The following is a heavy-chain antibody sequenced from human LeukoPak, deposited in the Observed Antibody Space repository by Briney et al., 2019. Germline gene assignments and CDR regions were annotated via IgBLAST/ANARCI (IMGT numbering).Heavy chain of an antibody. D-gene: IGHD3-22*01. CDR1: GFIVTNEY. J-gene: IGHJ4*02. CDR2: TRNKAKSYTT. Sequence: GGSLRLSCAASGFIVTNEYMSWVRQAPGKGLEWVGRTRNKAKSYTTEYAASVKGRFTISRDDSKNSVYLQMNSLKIEDTAVYFCARISSSGSTHLDYWGQGTLVTVSS. V-gene: IGHV3-72*01. CDR3: ARISSSGSTHLDY.